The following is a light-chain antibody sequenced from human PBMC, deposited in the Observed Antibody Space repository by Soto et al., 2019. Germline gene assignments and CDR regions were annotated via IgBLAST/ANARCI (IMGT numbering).Light chain of an antibody. CDR3: QQYETFSGT. V-gene: IGKV1-5*01. CDR1: QSISSW. CDR2: DAS. Sequence: DIQMTQSRSILSATVGDRVTITCGASQSISSWLAWYQKKPGEAPKLLIYDASALPRGVPSRFSGSGSGTKFTLTIASLQPDDVATYYCQQYETFSGTFGPGTKVDI. J-gene: IGKJ1*01.